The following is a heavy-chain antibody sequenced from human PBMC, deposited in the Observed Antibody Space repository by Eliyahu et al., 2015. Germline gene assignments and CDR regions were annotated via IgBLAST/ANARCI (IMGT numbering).Heavy chain of an antibody. CDR3: ARELYGDSDAFDI. V-gene: IGHV4-31*03. Sequence: QVQLQESGPGLLKPSQTLSLTCTVSGDSXTRAAYHWSWIRQVPGKGLEWLGFIYYSGNTHYNPSLKSRLTLSIDTSKNQISLNLRSVTAADTAVYFCARELYGDSDAFDIWGQGTLVTVSS. CDR2: IYYSGNT. J-gene: IGHJ3*02. D-gene: IGHD4-17*01. CDR1: GDSXTRAAYH.